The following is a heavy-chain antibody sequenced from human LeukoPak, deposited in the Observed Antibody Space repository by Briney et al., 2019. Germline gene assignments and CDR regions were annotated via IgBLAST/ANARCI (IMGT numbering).Heavy chain of an antibody. D-gene: IGHD3-10*01. V-gene: IGHV1-2*02. Sequence: VASVKVSCKASGYTFTGYYMHWVRQAPGQGLEWMGWINPNSGGTNYAQKFQGRVTMTRDTSISTAYMELSRLRSDDTAVYYCARVTMVRRARAYYYYYGMDVWGQGTTVTVSS. CDR3: ARVTMVRRARAYYYYYGMDV. CDR2: INPNSGGT. CDR1: GYTFTGYY. J-gene: IGHJ6*02.